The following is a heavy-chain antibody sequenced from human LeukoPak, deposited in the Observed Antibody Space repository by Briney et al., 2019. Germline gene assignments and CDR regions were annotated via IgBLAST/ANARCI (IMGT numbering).Heavy chain of an antibody. J-gene: IGHJ4*02. D-gene: IGHD1-26*01. V-gene: IGHV3-23*01. CDR3: ARCKGIPFSGSYDY. CDR2: ISGSGGGT. CDR1: RFTFSSYA. Sequence: GGSLRLSCAASRFTFSSYAMSWVRQAPGKGLEWVSAISGSGGGTYYADSVKGRFTISRDNSKNTLYLQMNSLRAEDTAVYYCARCKGIPFSGSYDYWGQGTLVTVSS.